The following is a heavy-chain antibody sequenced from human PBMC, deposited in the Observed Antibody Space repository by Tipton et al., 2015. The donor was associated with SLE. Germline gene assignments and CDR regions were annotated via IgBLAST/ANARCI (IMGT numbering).Heavy chain of an antibody. D-gene: IGHD6-13*01. J-gene: IGHJ6*02. CDR3: ARDPYSSSWYGDYGTDV. CDR2: ISSSSSYI. V-gene: IGHV3-21*01. Sequence: SLRLSCAASGFTFSSYSMNWVRQAPGKGLEWVSSISSSSSYIDYADSVKGRITISRDNAKNSLYLQMNSLRAEDTAVYYCARDPYSSSWYGDYGTDVWGQVTTVTVSS. CDR1: GFTFSSYS.